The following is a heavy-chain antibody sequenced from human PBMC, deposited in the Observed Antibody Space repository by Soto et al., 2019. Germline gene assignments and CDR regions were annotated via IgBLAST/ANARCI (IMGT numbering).Heavy chain of an antibody. V-gene: IGHV4-31*03. Sequence: QVQLQESGPGLVKPSQTLSLTCTVSGGSISSGGYYWSWIRQHPGKGLEWIGYIYYSGSTYYNPSLKSRVTISVDTSKIQCSLKLSSVTAADTAVYYCARGTTMVRGVITFLDYWGQGTLVTVSS. CDR1: GGSISSGGYY. CDR2: IYYSGST. CDR3: ARGTTMVRGVITFLDY. J-gene: IGHJ4*02. D-gene: IGHD3-10*01.